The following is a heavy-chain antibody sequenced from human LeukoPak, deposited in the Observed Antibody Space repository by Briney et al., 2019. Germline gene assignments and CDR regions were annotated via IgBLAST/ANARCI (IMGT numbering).Heavy chain of an antibody. Sequence: ASVKVSCKASGYTFTDYYMHWVRQAPGQGLEWMGRIIPILGIANYAQKFQGRVTITADKSTSTAYMELSSLRSEDTAVYYCARDLTSLVSDPWGQGTLVTVSS. D-gene: IGHD2-2*01. V-gene: IGHV1-69*04. CDR2: IIPILGIA. J-gene: IGHJ5*02. CDR1: GYTFTDYY. CDR3: ARDLTSLVSDP.